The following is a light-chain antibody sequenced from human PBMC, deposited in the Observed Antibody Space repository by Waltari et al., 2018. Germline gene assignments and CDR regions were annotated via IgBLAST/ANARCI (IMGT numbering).Light chain of an antibody. CDR1: KLGEKY. J-gene: IGLJ2*01. CDR2: QDT. Sequence: SYELTQPNSVSVAPGQTASISCSGDKLGEKYACWYQQKPGQSPVLVIHQDTKRPSGIPERFSGSNSGNTTTLTISGTQAIDEADYYCQAWDRGYARVFGGGTKLTVL. V-gene: IGLV3-1*01. CDR3: QAWDRGYARV.